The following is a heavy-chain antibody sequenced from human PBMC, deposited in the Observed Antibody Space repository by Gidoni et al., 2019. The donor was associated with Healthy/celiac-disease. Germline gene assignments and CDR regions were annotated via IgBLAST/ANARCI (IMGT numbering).Heavy chain of an antibody. CDR1: GFTFSSYA. CDR2: ISGSGGST. CDR3: THRESSGVSY. J-gene: IGHJ4*02. Sequence: EVQLLESGGGLVQPGGSLSLSCAASGFTFSSYAMRWVRQAPGKGLEWVSAISGSGGSTYYADSVKGRFTISRDNSKNTLYLQMNSLRAEDTAVYYCTHRESSGVSYWGQGTLVTVSS. D-gene: IGHD2-15*01. V-gene: IGHV3-23*01.